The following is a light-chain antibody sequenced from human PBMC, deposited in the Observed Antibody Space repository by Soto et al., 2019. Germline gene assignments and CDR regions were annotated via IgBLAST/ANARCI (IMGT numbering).Light chain of an antibody. V-gene: IGKV1-39*01. CDR2: AAS. J-gene: IGKJ1*01. CDR3: QQSYNTPRT. Sequence: DIQMTQSPSSLSASVGDRVTITCRASQSISSYLNWYQQKPGKVPKLLIYAASSLQSGVPSRFSGSGSGTDFTLTISSLQPEDFATYYCQQSYNTPRTFXQGTKVDIK. CDR1: QSISSY.